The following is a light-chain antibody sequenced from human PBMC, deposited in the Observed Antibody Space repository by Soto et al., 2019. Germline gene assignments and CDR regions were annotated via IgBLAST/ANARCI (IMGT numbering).Light chain of an antibody. CDR2: GAS. V-gene: IGKV3-20*01. CDR1: HSVSSSY. CDR3: QQYNSYPWT. Sequence: EIVLTQSPGTPSLSPGERATLSCSASHSVSSSYLAWYQQKPGQAPRLLIYGASNRATGIPDRFSGSGSGTEFTLTISSLQPDDFATYYCQQYNSYPWTFGQGTKVDIK. J-gene: IGKJ1*01.